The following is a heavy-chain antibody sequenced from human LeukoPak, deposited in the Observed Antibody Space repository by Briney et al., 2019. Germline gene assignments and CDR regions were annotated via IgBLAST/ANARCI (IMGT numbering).Heavy chain of an antibody. D-gene: IGHD6-19*01. CDR1: GGTFSSYA. Sequence: ASVKVSCKASGGTFSSYAISWVRQAPGQGLEWMVGIIAIFGTANYARKFRGRVTITAAESTSTAYMGLSSLRSEDTAVYYCARPSGYSSGWYSHVGDYWGQGTLVTVSS. J-gene: IGHJ4*02. CDR3: ARPSGYSSGWYSHVGDY. V-gene: IGHV1-69*13. CDR2: IIAIFGTA.